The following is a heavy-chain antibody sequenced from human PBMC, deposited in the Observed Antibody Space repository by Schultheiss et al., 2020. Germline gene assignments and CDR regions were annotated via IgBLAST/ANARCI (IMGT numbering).Heavy chain of an antibody. CDR2: IWYDGSNK. D-gene: IGHD6-13*01. CDR1: GFTFSSYG. Sequence: GGSLRLSCAASGFTFSSYGMHWVRQAPGKGLEWVAVIWYDGSNKYYADSVKGRFTISRDNAKNRLYLQMNSLRAEDTAVYYCARAPRQQQLQLGGFDPWGQGTLVTVSS. V-gene: IGHV3-33*08. J-gene: IGHJ5*02. CDR3: ARAPRQQQLQLGGFDP.